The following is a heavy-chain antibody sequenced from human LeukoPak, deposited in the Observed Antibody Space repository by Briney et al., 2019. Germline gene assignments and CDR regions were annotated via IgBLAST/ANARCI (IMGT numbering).Heavy chain of an antibody. Sequence: PGGSLRLSCAASGFTVSSNYMSWLRQALGKGLEWVSVIYSGGSTYYADSVKGRFTISRDNSKNTLYLQMNSLRAEDTAVYYCARRDSYSYEYDYWGQGTLVTASS. D-gene: IGHD5-18*01. J-gene: IGHJ4*02. CDR1: GFTVSSNY. CDR3: ARRDSYSYEYDY. CDR2: IYSGGST. V-gene: IGHV3-53*01.